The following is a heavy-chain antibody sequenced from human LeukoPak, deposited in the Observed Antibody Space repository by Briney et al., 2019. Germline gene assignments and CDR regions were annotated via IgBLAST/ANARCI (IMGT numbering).Heavy chain of an antibody. J-gene: IGHJ6*04. CDR2: ISAYNGNT. CDR3: ARRGYCSSTSCPYDLYYYYGMDV. CDR1: GYTFTSYG. D-gene: IGHD2-2*01. Sequence: ASVKVSCKASGYTFTSYGISWVRQAPGQGLEWMGWISAYNGNTNYAQKLQGRVTMTTDTSTGTAYMELRSLRSDDTAVYYCARRGYCSSTSCPYDLYYYYGMDVWGKGTTVTVSS. V-gene: IGHV1-18*04.